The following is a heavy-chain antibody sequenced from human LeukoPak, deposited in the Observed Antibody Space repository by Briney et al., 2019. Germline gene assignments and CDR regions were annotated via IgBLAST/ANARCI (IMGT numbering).Heavy chain of an antibody. CDR1: GFTFSDYY. V-gene: IGHV3-11*04. D-gene: IGHD6-6*01. CDR3: ASGPGTAGRTFDY. CDR2: ISRSDSTI. Sequence: GGSLRLSCAASGFTFSDYYMSWIRQAPGKGLEWVSYISRSDSTIYYADSVKGRFTISRDNAKNSLYLQTNSLRAEDTAVYYCASGPGTAGRTFDYWGQGTQVTVSS. J-gene: IGHJ4*02.